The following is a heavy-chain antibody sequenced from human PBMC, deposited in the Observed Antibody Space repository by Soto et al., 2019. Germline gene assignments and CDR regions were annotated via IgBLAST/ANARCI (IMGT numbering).Heavy chain of an antibody. J-gene: IGHJ6*02. V-gene: IGHV3-23*01. CDR2: ISGSGGAA. CDR3: AKNHFYDRTPLGYGMDV. Sequence: GGSLRLSCAASGFTFSSYAMSWVRQAPGKGLEWVSSISGSGGAAYYTDSVKGRLTMSRDNSKNTLYLQMDSLRAEDTAVYYCAKNHFYDRTPLGYGMDVWGQGTTVTVSS. D-gene: IGHD3-22*01. CDR1: GFTFSSYA.